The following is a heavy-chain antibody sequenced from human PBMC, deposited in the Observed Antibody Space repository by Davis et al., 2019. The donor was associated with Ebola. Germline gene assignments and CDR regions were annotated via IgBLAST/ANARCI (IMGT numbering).Heavy chain of an antibody. CDR1: GYSFTTYW. J-gene: IGHJ4*02. Sequence: PGGSLRLSCKGSGYSFTTYWIGWVRQMPGKGLEWMGFIYPGDSDSRYSPSFEGQVTISVDRSISTAYLQWSSLKASDIAMYYCARQESLYGSSDYWGQGTLVTVSS. CDR3: ARQESLYGSSDY. D-gene: IGHD2/OR15-2a*01. V-gene: IGHV5-51*01. CDR2: IYPGDSDS.